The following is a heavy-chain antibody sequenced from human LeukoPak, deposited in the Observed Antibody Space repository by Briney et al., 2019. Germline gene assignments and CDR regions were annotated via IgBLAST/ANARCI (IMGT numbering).Heavy chain of an antibody. J-gene: IGHJ4*02. V-gene: IGHV3-9*01. CDR1: GFTFDDYA. CDR3: AKGPYDFWSGGYFDY. D-gene: IGHD3-3*01. CDR2: ISWNSGSI. Sequence: GRSLRLSCAASGFTFDDYAMHWVRHAPGKGLEWVSGISWNSGSIGYADSVKGRFTISRDNAKNSLYLQMNSLRAEDTALYYCAKGPYDFWSGGYFDYWGQGTLVTVSS.